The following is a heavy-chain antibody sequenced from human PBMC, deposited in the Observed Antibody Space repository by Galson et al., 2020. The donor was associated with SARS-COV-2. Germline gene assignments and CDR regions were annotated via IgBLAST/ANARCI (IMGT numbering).Heavy chain of an antibody. J-gene: IGHJ1*01. CDR2: INSDGSGT. V-gene: IGHV3-74*03. CDR3: ARGTYSSNWYLYFQN. CDR1: GFTFSSYW. D-gene: IGHD6-13*01. Sequence: GESLKISCAASGFTFSSYWMHWVRQAPGKGLVWVSRINSDGSGTTYADFVKGRFTISRDNAKNTLYLQMNSLRAEDTAVYYCARGTYSSNWYLYFQNGGQGTLVTVSS.